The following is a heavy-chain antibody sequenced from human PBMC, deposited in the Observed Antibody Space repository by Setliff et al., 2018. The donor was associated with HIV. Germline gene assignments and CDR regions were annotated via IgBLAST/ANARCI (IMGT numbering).Heavy chain of an antibody. CDR3: ARAYDTLTGYYDY. CDR1: GYSFTFYG. V-gene: IGHV1-18*01. D-gene: IGHD3-9*01. Sequence: VKVSCKASGYSFTFYGLNWVRQAPGQGLEWMGWISVYNGYTNYAQKLQDRVIMTTDTSTSTAYMELRSLRSDDTAVYYCARAYDTLTGYYDYWGQGTLVTVSS. J-gene: IGHJ4*02. CDR2: ISVYNGYT.